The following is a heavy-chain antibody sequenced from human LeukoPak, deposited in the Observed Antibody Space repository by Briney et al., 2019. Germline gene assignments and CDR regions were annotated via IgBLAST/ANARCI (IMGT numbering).Heavy chain of an antibody. D-gene: IGHD6-19*01. CDR1: GFTFSSYG. J-gene: IGHJ3*02. CDR2: ISYDGSNK. V-gene: IGHV3-30*18. Sequence: HPGGSLRLSCAASGFTFSSYGMHWVRQAPGKGLEWEAVISYDGSNKYYADSVKGRFTISRDNSKNTLYLQMNSLRAEDTAVYYCAKGGISSGRAFDIWGQGTMVTVSS. CDR3: AKGGISSGRAFDI.